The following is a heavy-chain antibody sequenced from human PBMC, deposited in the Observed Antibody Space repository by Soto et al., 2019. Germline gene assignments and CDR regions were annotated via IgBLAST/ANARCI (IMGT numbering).Heavy chain of an antibody. CDR1: GFTFSSYA. Sequence: GGSLRLSCAASGFTFSSYARHWVRQAPGKGLEWVAVISYNGSNKYYADSVKGRFTISRDNAKNTLYLQMNSLRAEDTAVYYCAREGSSGWNGLNWFDPWGQGTLVTV. V-gene: IGHV3-30-3*01. CDR3: AREGSSGWNGLNWFDP. J-gene: IGHJ5*02. D-gene: IGHD6-19*01. CDR2: ISYNGSNK.